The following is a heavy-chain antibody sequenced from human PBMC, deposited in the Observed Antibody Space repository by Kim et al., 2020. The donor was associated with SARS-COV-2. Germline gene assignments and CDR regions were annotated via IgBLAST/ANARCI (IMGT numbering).Heavy chain of an antibody. CDR2: INSDGST. Sequence: GGSLRLSCLASGFTFSSSFMHWARQAPGRGLVWVSRINSDGSTSYSDSVKGRFTISRDNGKNTVYLQMNSLRAEDTAVYYCARGGDGMDVWGQGTTVTVSS. V-gene: IGHV3-74*01. CDR1: GFTFSSSF. J-gene: IGHJ6*02. CDR3: ARGGDGMDV. D-gene: IGHD1-26*01.